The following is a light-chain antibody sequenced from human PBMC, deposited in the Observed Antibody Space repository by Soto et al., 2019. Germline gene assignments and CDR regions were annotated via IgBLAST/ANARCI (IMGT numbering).Light chain of an antibody. Sequence: ENVLTQSPGTLSLSPGERATLSCMASQTVSGSYVAWYQRKPGQTPRLLIYGASSRATGIPDRFSGSGSGTDFTLTISRLEPEDFAVYYCQQRNNWPPTFGGGTKVDIK. V-gene: IGKV3D-20*02. CDR2: GAS. J-gene: IGKJ4*01. CDR1: QTVSGSY. CDR3: QQRNNWPPT.